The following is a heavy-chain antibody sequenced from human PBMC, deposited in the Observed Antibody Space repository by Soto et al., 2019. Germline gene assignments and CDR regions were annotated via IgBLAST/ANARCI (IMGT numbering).Heavy chain of an antibody. V-gene: IGHV3-53*01. D-gene: IGHD5-18*01. CDR2: FYYNGNT. CDR3: ARVVDTAKVVY. CDR1: GFIVSDNH. Sequence: VQLVDAGGGLIQPVGSLRLSCAASGFIVSDNHMTWVRQAPGRGPEWVSTFYYNGNTYNAVSVKVRFTISRDNYKNMVYVQINSLRFADTAVYYCARVVDTAKVVYWGQGTLVTVSS. J-gene: IGHJ4*02.